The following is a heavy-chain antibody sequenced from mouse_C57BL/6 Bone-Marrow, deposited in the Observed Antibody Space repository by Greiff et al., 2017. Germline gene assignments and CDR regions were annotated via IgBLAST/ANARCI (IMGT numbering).Heavy chain of an antibody. Sequence: QVQLKQSGAELARPGASVKLSCKASGYTFTSYGIRWVKQRTGPGLEWIGEISPRGGNTYYNQKFKGKATLTADKSSSTAYMELRSLTSEDAEVYFGARDPITTEVTDYGGQGTTLTVSS. D-gene: IGHD1-1*01. V-gene: IGHV1-81*01. CDR1: GYTFTSYG. CDR2: ISPRGGNT. CDR3: ARDPITTEVTDY. J-gene: IGHJ2*01.